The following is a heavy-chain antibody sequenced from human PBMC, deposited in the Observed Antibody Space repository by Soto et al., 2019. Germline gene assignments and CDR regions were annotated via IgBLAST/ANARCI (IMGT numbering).Heavy chain of an antibody. J-gene: IGHJ5*02. V-gene: IGHV1-18*01. CDR3: ARVVGALGHWFDP. CDR1: GYTFTNYG. Sequence: ASVKVSCKASGYTFTNYGINWVRQAPGQGLEWMGRINTYNGNTNFAQRLQGRVTMTTEASTSTAYMELRSLRSDDTAVYYCARVVGALGHWFDPWGQGTLVTVSS. CDR2: INTYNGNT. D-gene: IGHD1-26*01.